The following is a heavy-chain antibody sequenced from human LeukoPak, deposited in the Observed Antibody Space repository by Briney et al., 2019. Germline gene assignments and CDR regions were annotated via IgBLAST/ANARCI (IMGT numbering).Heavy chain of an antibody. CDR2: IRGSGGST. V-gene: IGHV3-23*01. CDR1: GFTFSSYA. J-gene: IGHJ4*02. Sequence: PGESLRLSCAASGFTFSSYAMTWVRQAPGKGLEWVSTIRGSGGSTYYTDSVKGRFTISRDNSKNTLFLQMNSLRAEDTAVYYCAKDSVAGNLVYFDYWGQGTLVTVSS. D-gene: IGHD6-19*01. CDR3: AKDSVAGNLVYFDY.